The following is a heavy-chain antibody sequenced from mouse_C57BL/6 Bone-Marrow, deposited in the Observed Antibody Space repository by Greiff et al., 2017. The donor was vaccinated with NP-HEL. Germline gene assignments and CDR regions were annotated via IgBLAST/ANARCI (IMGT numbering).Heavy chain of an antibody. Sequence: VQLQQSGAELVRPGASVKLSCTASGFNIKDYYMHWVKQRPEQGLEWIGRIDPEDGDTEYAPKFQGKATMTADTSSNTAYLQLSSLTSEDTAVYYCSIFLYYYGSSPRFAYWGQGTLVTVSA. CDR3: SIFLYYYGSSPRFAY. CDR2: IDPEDGDT. J-gene: IGHJ3*01. D-gene: IGHD1-1*01. V-gene: IGHV14-1*01. CDR1: GFNIKDYY.